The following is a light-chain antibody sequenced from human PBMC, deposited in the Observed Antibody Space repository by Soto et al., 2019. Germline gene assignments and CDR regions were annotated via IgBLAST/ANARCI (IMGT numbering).Light chain of an antibody. J-gene: IGLJ1*01. V-gene: IGLV2-14*01. Sequence: HSALTQPASVSWSPGQSITISCTGTNSDVGGYNYVSWYQQHPGKAPKLMIYDVSNRPSGVSNRFSGSKSGNTASLTISGLQAEDEADYYCRSYPSSSSYVFGTGTKVTVL. CDR1: NSDVGGYNY. CDR3: RSYPSSSSYV. CDR2: DVS.